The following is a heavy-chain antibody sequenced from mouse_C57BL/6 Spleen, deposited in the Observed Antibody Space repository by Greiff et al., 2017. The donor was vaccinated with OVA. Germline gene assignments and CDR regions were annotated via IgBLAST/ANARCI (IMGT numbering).Heavy chain of an antibody. CDR3: ARQSNYYAMDY. J-gene: IGHJ4*01. D-gene: IGHD2-5*01. Sequence: DVKLVESGGDLVKPGGSLKLSCAASGFTFSSYGMSWVRQTPDKRLEWVATISSGGSYTYYPDSVKGRFTISRDNAKNTLYLQMSSLKSEDTAMYYCARQSNYYAMDYWGQGTSVTVSS. CDR1: GFTFSSYG. V-gene: IGHV5-6*02. CDR2: ISSGGSYT.